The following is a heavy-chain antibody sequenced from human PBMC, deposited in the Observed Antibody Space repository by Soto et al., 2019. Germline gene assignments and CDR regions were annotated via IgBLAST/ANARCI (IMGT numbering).Heavy chain of an antibody. D-gene: IGHD3-10*01. CDR3: AKETYYSGSGSYYGFDY. Sequence: SCKASGITFSSYGMSWVRQATGKGLQWVSGIRGSGTSTYYADSVKGRFTISRDNSKNTLYLQMNSLRAEDTAVYYCAKETYYSGSGSYYGFDYWGQGTPVTVSS. CDR1: GITFSSYG. J-gene: IGHJ4*02. V-gene: IGHV3-23*01. CDR2: IRGSGTST.